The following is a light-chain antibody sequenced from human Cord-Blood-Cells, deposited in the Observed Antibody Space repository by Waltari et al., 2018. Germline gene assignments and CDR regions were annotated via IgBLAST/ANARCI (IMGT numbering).Light chain of an antibody. CDR3: QQYYSTPFT. V-gene: IGKV4-1*01. Sequence: DIVMTQSPDSLAVSLGERATINCKSSQSVLYSSKNKSYLAAYQTKPGQHPKRLIYWASTRETVVPDRFSGSGSGTDFTLTISSLQAEDVAVYYCQQYYSTPFTFGPGTKVDIK. CDR1: QSVLYSSKNKSY. CDR2: WAS. J-gene: IGKJ3*01.